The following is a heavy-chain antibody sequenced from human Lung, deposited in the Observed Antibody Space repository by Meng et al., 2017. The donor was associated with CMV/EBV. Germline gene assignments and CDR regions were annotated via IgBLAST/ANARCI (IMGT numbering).Heavy chain of an antibody. J-gene: IGHJ4*02. CDR3: ASELRYLEWFSYNDY. V-gene: IGHV3-21*01. D-gene: IGHD3-3*01. CDR2: ITSGGST. CDR1: GFAFSTYS. Sequence: GGSXRLXCTASGFAFSTYSMTWVRQVPGKAPEWLSAITSGGSTYYAGSVRGRFTISRDNAENSLYLQMSSLRVEDTAVYYCASELRYLEWFSYNDYWGQGXLVTVSS.